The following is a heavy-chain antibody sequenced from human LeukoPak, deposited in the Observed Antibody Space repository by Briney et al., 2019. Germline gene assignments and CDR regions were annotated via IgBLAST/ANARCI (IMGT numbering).Heavy chain of an antibody. V-gene: IGHV4-39*01. Sequence: SETLSLTCTVSGGSISSNIYYWGRIRQPPGKRLEWIGNIHYSGSTYYHPSLKSRVTMSVDTSKNQLSLKMTSVTAADTAVYYCTRTQKLEWLSPYYNYIDVWGKGTTVTVSS. J-gene: IGHJ6*03. D-gene: IGHD3-3*01. CDR3: TRTQKLEWLSPYYNYIDV. CDR1: GGSISSNIYY. CDR2: IHYSGST.